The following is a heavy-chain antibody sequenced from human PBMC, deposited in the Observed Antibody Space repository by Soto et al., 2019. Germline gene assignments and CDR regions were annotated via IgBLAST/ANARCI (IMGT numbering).Heavy chain of an antibody. J-gene: IGHJ6*02. CDR3: ARGGNSDDYYGMNG. V-gene: IGHV1-69*13. D-gene: IGHD2-21*02. Sequence: SVKVCCKDSRVTFRSYPIRLLRHSRGQGLEWMGGIIPLFGTADYAQKFQGRVTFTADESTSTAYMELSSLRSEDTAGYYCARGGNSDDYYGMNGWGPGTTVTVS. CDR2: IIPLFGTA. CDR1: RVTFRSYP.